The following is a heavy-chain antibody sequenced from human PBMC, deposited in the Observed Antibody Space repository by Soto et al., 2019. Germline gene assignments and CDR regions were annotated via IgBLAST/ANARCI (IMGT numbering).Heavy chain of an antibody. V-gene: IGHV4-39*01. CDR1: GGSISSSSYY. J-gene: IGHJ6*02. Sequence: SETLSLTCTVSGGSISSSSYYWGWIRQPPGKGLEWIGSIYYSGSTYYNPSLKSRVTISVDTSKNQFSLKLSSVTAADTAVYYCARLVGGYCSSTSCHLYYYYGMDVWGQGTTVTVSS. CDR3: ARLVGGYCSSTSCHLYYYYGMDV. D-gene: IGHD2-2*01. CDR2: IYYSGST.